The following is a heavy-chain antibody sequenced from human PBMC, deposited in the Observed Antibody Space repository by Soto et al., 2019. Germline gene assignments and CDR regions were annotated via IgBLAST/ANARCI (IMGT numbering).Heavy chain of an antibody. CDR1: GYTFTGNY. D-gene: IGHD2-21*02. J-gene: IGHJ4*02. Sequence: QVQLVQSGAEVKKPGASVKVSCKVSGYTFTGNYMHWMRKAPGQGPEWMGWMNPRNGDTDYAQKCQGLVTITRDTSISTAYMDLSRLTSDDTAIYFCVRGGGVDVVTPTRIVFDYWGQGTLLTVSS. CDR3: VRGGGVDVVTPTRIVFDY. CDR2: MNPRNGDT. V-gene: IGHV1-2*02.